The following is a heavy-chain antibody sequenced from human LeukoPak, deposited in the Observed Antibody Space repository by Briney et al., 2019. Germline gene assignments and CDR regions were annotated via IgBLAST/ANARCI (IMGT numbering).Heavy chain of an antibody. CDR1: GYTFTDYY. D-gene: IGHD4-17*01. J-gene: IGHJ3*02. Sequence: GASVKVSCKASGYTFTDYYMHWVQQAPGKGLEWMGRVDPEDGETIYAEKFQGRVTITADTSTDTAYMELSSLRSEDTAVYYCATDRMTTVTLNAFDIWGQGTMVTVSS. CDR2: VDPEDGET. CDR3: ATDRMTTVTLNAFDI. V-gene: IGHV1-69-2*01.